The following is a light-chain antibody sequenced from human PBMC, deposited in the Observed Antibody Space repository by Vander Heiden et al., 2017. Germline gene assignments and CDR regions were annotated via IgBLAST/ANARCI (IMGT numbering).Light chain of an antibody. CDR2: SNN. CDR1: NSDIGSNT. Sequence: QPELSLPPSASATPGQRVTISCSGSNSDIGSNTVNWYQQLPGTAPKFLIYSNNQRPSGVPDRFSGSKSDTSASLAISGLQSEDEADYYCASWDDGMSGVVFGGGTKLTVL. J-gene: IGLJ2*01. V-gene: IGLV1-44*01. CDR3: ASWDDGMSGVV.